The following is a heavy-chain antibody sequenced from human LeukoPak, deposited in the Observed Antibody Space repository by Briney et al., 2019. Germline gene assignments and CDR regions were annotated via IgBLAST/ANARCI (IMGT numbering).Heavy chain of an antibody. V-gene: IGHV3-11*01. D-gene: IGHD7-27*01. CDR2: ISSSGSTI. J-gene: IGHJ4*02. CDR3: ARDGWAGELDY. Sequence: GGSLRLSCAASGFTFSDYYMSWIRQAPGKGLEWVSYISSSGSTIYYAGSVKGRFTISRDNDKNSLYLQMNSLRAEDTAVYYCARDGWAGELDYWGQGTLVTVSS. CDR1: GFTFSDYY.